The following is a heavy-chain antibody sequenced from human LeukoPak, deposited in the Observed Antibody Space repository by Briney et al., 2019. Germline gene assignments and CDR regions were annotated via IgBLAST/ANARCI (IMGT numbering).Heavy chain of an antibody. CDR3: ARDRRTGTPYAFDI. CDR1: GFTVSYNY. Sequence: GGPLRLSCAASGFTVSYNYMSWVRQAPGKGLEWVSVIYSDGSTYYADSVKGRFTISRDNSKTTLYLQTSSLRAEDTAVYYCARDRRTGTPYAFDIWGQGTMVTLSS. D-gene: IGHD1-14*01. CDR2: IYSDGST. V-gene: IGHV3-66*02. J-gene: IGHJ3*02.